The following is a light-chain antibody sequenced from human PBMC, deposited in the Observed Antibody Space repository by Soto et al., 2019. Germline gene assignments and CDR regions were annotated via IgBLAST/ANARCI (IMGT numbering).Light chain of an antibody. CDR2: DAS. CDR3: QQRSKWIT. J-gene: IGKJ5*01. V-gene: IGKV3-11*01. Sequence: EIVLTQSPATLSLSPGERATLSCRASQSVSSYLAWYQQKPGQAPRLLIYDASNRATGIPARFSGSGSGTDFTLTISSLEPEDFAVYYCQQRSKWITFGQGTPLEI. CDR1: QSVSSY.